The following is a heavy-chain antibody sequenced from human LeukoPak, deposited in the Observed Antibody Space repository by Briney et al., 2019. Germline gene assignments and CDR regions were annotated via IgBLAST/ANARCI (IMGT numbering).Heavy chain of an antibody. CDR3: APHRIWTGAY. D-gene: IGHD3/OR15-3a*01. CDR2: ISSSSSYI. CDR1: GFTFSSYS. J-gene: IGHJ4*02. Sequence: PGGSLRLSCAASGFTFSSYSMNWVRQAPGKGLEWVSSISSSSSYIYYADSVKGRFTISRDNAKNALYLQMNSLRAEDTAVYYCAPHRIWTGAYWGQGTLVTVSS. V-gene: IGHV3-21*01.